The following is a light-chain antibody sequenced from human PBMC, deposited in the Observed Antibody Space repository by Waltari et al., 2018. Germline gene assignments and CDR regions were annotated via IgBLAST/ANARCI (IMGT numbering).Light chain of an antibody. CDR2: AAS. J-gene: IGKJ2*01. V-gene: IGKV1-39*01. Sequence: DIQMTPPPSSLSASVGARVTITCRASQSITRYLNWYQQKPGKAPKLLIYAASTLESGVPSRFSGSGSGTDFSLTISSLQPEDVATYYCQASYTEPYFFGQGTKLEIK. CDR1: QSITRY. CDR3: QASYTEPYF.